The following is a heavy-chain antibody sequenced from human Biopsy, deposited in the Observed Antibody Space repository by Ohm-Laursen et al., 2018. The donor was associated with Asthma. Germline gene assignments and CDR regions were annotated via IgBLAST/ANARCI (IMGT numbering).Heavy chain of an antibody. V-gene: IGHV4-30-4*02. CDR2: IYYSGST. Sequence: SDTLSLTCTVSGGAIDSGAYYWSWIRQLPGKGLEWIGYIYYSGSTYYNPSLKSRVTISVDTSKNQFSLKLSSVTAADTAVYYCARDFVDSAMDYFDYWGQGTLVTVSS. D-gene: IGHD5-18*01. J-gene: IGHJ4*02. CDR1: GGAIDSGAYY. CDR3: ARDFVDSAMDYFDY.